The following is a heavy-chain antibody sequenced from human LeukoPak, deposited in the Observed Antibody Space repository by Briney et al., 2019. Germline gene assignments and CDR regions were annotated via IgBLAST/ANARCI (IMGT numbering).Heavy chain of an antibody. CDR2: INAGNGNT. D-gene: IGHD3-10*01. V-gene: IGHV1-3*01. CDR1: GGTFSNYA. J-gene: IGHJ5*02. Sequence: GASVKVSCKASGGTFSNYAISWVRQAPGQGLEWMGWINAGNGNTKYSQKFQGRVTITRDTSASTAYMELSSLRSEGTAVYYCARGELLGNWFDPWGQGTLVTVSS. CDR3: ARGELLGNWFDP.